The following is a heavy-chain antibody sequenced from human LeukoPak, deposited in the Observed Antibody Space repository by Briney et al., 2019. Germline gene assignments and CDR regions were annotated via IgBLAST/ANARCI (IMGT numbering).Heavy chain of an antibody. CDR3: ARGRDIVPDFDY. J-gene: IGHJ4*02. D-gene: IGHD5-12*01. V-gene: IGHV3-13*04. CDR1: GFTFSSYD. CDR2: IGTAGDT. Sequence: PGGSLRPSCAAPGFTFSSYDMHWVRQATGKGLEWVSAIGTAGDTYYPGSVKGRFTISRENAKNSLYLQMNSLRAGDTAVYYCARGRDIVPDFDYWGQGTLVTVSS.